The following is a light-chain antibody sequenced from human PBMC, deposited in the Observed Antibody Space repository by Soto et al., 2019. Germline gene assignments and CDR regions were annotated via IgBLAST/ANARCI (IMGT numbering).Light chain of an antibody. Sequence: QSVLTQPPSVSGAPGQRVTISCTGTSSNIGARYDVHWYQQLPGTAPKLLIYGNNYRPSGVPDRFSGSRSDTSASLVITGLQAEDEADYYCQSYDTSLSSMLFGGGTKVTVL. CDR2: GNN. J-gene: IGLJ2*01. CDR1: SSNIGARYD. V-gene: IGLV1-40*01. CDR3: QSYDTSLSSML.